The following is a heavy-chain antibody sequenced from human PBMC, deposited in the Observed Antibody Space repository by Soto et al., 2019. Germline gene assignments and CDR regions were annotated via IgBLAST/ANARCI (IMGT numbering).Heavy chain of an antibody. CDR2: IYHSGST. Sequence: LQLQESGSGLVKPSQTLSLTCAVSGGSISSGGYSWSWLRHPPGKGLARVGYIYHSGSTYYNPSLKSRVTRSVDRSKNQFSLKLSSVTAADTAVYYCARDGSGSQDYYYYGMDVWGQGTTVTVSS. J-gene: IGHJ6*02. V-gene: IGHV4-30-2*01. CDR3: ARDGSGSQDYYYYGMDV. D-gene: IGHD3-10*01. CDR1: GGSISSGGYS.